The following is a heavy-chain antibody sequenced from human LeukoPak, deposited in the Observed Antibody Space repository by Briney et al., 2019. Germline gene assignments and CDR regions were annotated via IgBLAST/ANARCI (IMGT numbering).Heavy chain of an antibody. V-gene: IGHV3-30*02. CDR2: IQYDGSNK. CDR3: AQRITLFRDV. CDR1: GFTFNSYG. Sequence: GGSLRLSCAAAGFTFNSYGMHWVRQAPGKGLEWVAFIQYDGSNKYYADSVKGRFTISRDNSKNTLYLQMNSLRAEDTAVYYCAQRITLFRDVWGKGTTVTISS. D-gene: IGHD2-21*01. J-gene: IGHJ6*04.